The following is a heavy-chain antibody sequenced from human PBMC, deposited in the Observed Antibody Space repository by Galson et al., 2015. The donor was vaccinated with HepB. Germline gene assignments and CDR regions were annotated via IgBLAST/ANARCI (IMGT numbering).Heavy chain of an antibody. CDR3: AALLQYFDWNFDY. CDR1: GFTFSSFT. Sequence: SLRLSCAASGFTFSSFTMHWVRQAPGKGLEWVALISHDENKKDYADSVKGRFTISRDNSNNILHLQMNTLRTEDTAVYFCAALLQYFDWNFDYWFQGTLVTGSS. D-gene: IGHD3-9*01. V-gene: IGHV3-30*04. CDR2: ISHDENKK. J-gene: IGHJ4*02.